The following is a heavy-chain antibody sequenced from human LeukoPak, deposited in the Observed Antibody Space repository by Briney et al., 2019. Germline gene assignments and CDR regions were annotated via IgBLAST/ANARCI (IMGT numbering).Heavy chain of an antibody. J-gene: IGHJ4*02. CDR1: GFTFSNYW. D-gene: IGHD5-18*01. V-gene: IGHV3-7*03. Sequence: GGSLRLSCAASGFTFSNYWMSWVRQASGKGLEWVANIKEDGSEKYYVDSVKGRFTISRDNSKNSLYLQMNSLRTEDTALYYCAKDIGDTAMRSFDYWGQGTLVTVSS. CDR3: AKDIGDTAMRSFDY. CDR2: IKEDGSEK.